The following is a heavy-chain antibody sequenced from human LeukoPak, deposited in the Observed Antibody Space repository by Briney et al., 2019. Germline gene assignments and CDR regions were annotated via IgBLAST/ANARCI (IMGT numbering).Heavy chain of an antibody. CDR1: GFTFSSYA. CDR3: AKSSGTADKYNWFDP. CDR2: ISGSGGTT. D-gene: IGHD1-1*01. V-gene: IGHV3-23*01. J-gene: IGHJ5*02. Sequence: PGGSLRLSCAASGFTFSSYAMSWVRQAPGKGLEWVSTISGSGGTTYYPDSVKGRFTISRDNSKNTLYLQMNSLRAEDTAVYYCAKSSGTADKYNWFDPWGQGTLVTVSS.